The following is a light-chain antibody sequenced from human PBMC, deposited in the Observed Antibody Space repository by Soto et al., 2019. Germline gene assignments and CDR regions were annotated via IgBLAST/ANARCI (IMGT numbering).Light chain of an antibody. Sequence: QSALTQPPSASGSPGQSVTISCTGTSSDVGYYNYISWYQQHPGKAPKLIIYEVSKRPSGVPDRFSGSKSGNTASLTVSGLQADEEADYYCSSYADSNSYVFGTGTKVTVL. V-gene: IGLV2-8*01. CDR3: SSYADSNSYV. CDR1: SSDVGYYNY. CDR2: EVS. J-gene: IGLJ1*01.